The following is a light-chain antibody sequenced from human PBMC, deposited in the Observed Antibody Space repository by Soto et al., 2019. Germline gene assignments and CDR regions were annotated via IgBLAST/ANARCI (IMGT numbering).Light chain of an antibody. CDR2: END. CDR3: GTWDNSLTAWV. Sequence: QSVLTQPPSVSAAPGQKVTISCSGSSSNIGSNYVSWYQQLPGTAPKLLIYENDKRPSGIPDRFSGSKSGTSVTLGITGLQTGDEADYYCGTWDNSLTAWVFGGGTKVTVL. V-gene: IGLV1-51*02. CDR1: SSNIGSNY. J-gene: IGLJ3*02.